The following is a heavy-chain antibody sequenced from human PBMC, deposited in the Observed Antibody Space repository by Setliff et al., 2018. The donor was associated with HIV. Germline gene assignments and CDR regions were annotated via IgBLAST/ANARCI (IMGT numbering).Heavy chain of an antibody. D-gene: IGHD1-1*01. J-gene: IGHJ4*02. Sequence: ASVKVSCKASGYTFTNYDINWVRQATGQGLEWMGRMNPNSGNTEYAQQFQGSVTMTRNTSISTAYMELSSLRSEDTAIYYCARGHSGNDYWGQGTQVTVSS. V-gene: IGHV1-8*02. CDR1: GYTFTNYD. CDR3: ARGHSGNDY. CDR2: MNPNSGNT.